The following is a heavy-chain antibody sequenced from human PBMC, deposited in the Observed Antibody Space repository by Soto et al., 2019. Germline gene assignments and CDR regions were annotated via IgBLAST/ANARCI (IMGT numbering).Heavy chain of an antibody. Sequence: SETLSLTCAVSGGSISSSNWWSWVRQPPGKGLEWIGEIYHSGSTNYNPSLKSRVTISVDKSKNQFSLKLSSVTAADTAVYYCARVNAGYCSGGSCYVPGHFQHWGQGTLVTVSS. J-gene: IGHJ1*01. D-gene: IGHD2-15*01. CDR1: GGSISSSNW. CDR3: ARVNAGYCSGGSCYVPGHFQH. V-gene: IGHV4-4*02. CDR2: IYHSGST.